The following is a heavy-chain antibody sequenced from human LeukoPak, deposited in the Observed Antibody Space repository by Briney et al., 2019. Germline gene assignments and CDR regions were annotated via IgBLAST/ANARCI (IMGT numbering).Heavy chain of an antibody. CDR2: INYSGSA. Sequence: SETLSLTCAVYGSSFSGYDWSWIRQPPGKGLEWIGEINYSGSANYNESLKSRASVSVDKSKSQFSLRLTSVTAADTAVYYCARVSFGGVIVAQDYWGQGTLVTVSS. CDR3: ARVSFGGVIVAQDY. J-gene: IGHJ4*02. D-gene: IGHD3-16*02. CDR1: GSSFSGYD. V-gene: IGHV4-34*01.